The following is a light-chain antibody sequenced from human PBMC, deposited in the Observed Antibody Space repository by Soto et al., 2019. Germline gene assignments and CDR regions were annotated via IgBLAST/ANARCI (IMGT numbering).Light chain of an antibody. J-gene: IGLJ1*01. CDR2: EGS. CDR1: SRDVGGYTL. CDR3: YSYAGSSRSV. V-gene: IGLV2-23*01. Sequence: QPALTQPASVSGSPGQSITISCTGTSRDVGGYTLVSWFQQHPGKAPKLMIYEGSKRPSGVSHRFSGSKSGNTASLTISGLQAEDEADYYCYSYAGSSRSVFGTGTKLTVL.